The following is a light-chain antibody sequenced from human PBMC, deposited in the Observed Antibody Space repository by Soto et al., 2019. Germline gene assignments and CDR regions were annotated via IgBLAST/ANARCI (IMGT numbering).Light chain of an antibody. CDR2: GAS. CDR1: QSVSANY. CDR3: QQYGSSPT. J-gene: IGKJ1*01. V-gene: IGKV3-20*01. Sequence: EIALTQSPGTLSLSPGERATLSCRASQSVSANYLAWYQQRPGQAPRLLIYGASSRATGIPDRFSGSGSGTDFTLTINRLEPEDLAVYFCQQYGSSPTFGQGTKVDIK.